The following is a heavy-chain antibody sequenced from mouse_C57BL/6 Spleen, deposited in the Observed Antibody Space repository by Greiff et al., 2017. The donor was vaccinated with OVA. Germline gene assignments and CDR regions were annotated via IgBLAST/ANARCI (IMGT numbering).Heavy chain of an antibody. Sequence: QVQLQQSGAELVRPGTSVKVSCKASGYAFTNYLIEWVKQRPGQGLEWIGVINPGSGGTNYNEKFKGKATLTADKSSSTAYMQLSSLTSEDSAVYFCAKISHYGYDGFAYWGQGTLVTVSA. D-gene: IGHD2-2*01. J-gene: IGHJ3*01. CDR1: GYAFTNYL. CDR2: INPGSGGT. V-gene: IGHV1-54*01. CDR3: AKISHYGYDGFAY.